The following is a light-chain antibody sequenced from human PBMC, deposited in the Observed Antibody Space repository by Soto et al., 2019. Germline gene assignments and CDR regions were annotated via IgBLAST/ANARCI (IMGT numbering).Light chain of an antibody. V-gene: IGLV1-44*01. CDR2: SDN. CDR3: AAWDDSLYGVV. CDR1: SSNVGSNT. Sequence: QSVLTQPPSASGTPGQRVTISCSGSSSNVGSNTVNWYHQLPGTAPKLLIYSDNQRPSVVPDRFSGSKSGTSASLAISGLQSEDEADYYCAAWDDSLYGVVFGGGTKLTVL. J-gene: IGLJ2*01.